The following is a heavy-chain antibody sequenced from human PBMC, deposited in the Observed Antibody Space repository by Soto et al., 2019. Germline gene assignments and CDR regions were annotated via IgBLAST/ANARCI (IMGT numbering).Heavy chain of an antibody. D-gene: IGHD5-18*01. V-gene: IGHV4-59*01. CDR1: GGSMSHYH. J-gene: IGHJ4*02. Sequence: QVQLQESGPGLVKPSETLSLTCTVSGGSMSHYHWCWIRQSPGKGLEFIGYTHESGIINYNPSLMSRVAIALVTSKNQFSLKLTSVSAADTALYDCARTGYGERFDYWGRGTLVTVSS. CDR2: THESGII. CDR3: ARTGYGERFDY.